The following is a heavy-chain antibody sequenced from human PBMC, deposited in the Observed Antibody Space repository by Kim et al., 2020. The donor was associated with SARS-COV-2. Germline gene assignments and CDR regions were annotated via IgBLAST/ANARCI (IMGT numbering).Heavy chain of an antibody. D-gene: IGHD2-2*01. CDR2: IIPIFGTA. CDR1: GGTFSSYA. CDR3: ARAGGYCSSTSCWSDAFDI. V-gene: IGHV1-69*13. Sequence: SVKVSCKASGGTFSSYAISWVRQAPGQGLEWMGGIIPIFGTANYAQKFQGRVTITADESTSTAYMELSSLRSEDTAVYYCARAGGYCSSTSCWSDAFDIWGQGTMVTVSS. J-gene: IGHJ3*02.